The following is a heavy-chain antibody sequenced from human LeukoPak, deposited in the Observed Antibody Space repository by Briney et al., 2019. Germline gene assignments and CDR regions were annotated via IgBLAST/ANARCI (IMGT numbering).Heavy chain of an antibody. CDR3: ARLWRGYYYYMDV. J-gene: IGHJ6*03. D-gene: IGHD3-3*01. CDR1: GGSLSGYY. V-gene: IGHV4-34*01. Sequence: SETLSLTCAVYGGSLSGYYWSWIRQPPGKGLEWIGEINHSGSTNYNPSLKSRVTISVDTSKNQFSLKLSSVTAADTAVYYCARLWRGYYYYMDVWGKGTTVTISS. CDR2: INHSGST.